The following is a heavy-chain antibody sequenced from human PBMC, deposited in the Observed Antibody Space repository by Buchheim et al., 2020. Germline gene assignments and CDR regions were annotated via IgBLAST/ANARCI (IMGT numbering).Heavy chain of an antibody. J-gene: IGHJ6*02. Sequence: EVQLVESGGGLVQPGESLRLSCAASRFSFSSYSMNWVRQAPGKGLEWVSYISRSSTTIYYADSVRGRFTISRDNAKNSLYLQMNSLRAEDSAVYYCAGGDYYYGMDVWGQGTT. V-gene: IGHV3-48*01. CDR2: ISRSSTTI. D-gene: IGHD3-16*01. CDR3: AGGDYYYGMDV. CDR1: RFSFSSYS.